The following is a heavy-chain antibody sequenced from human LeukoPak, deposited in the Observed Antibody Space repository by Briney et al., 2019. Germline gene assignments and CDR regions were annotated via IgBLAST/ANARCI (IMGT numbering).Heavy chain of an antibody. CDR2: MYYSGST. J-gene: IGHJ5*02. D-gene: IGHD3-22*01. Sequence: PSQTLSLTCTVSGGSISSGDYYWSWIRQPPGKGLEWIAYMYYSGSTYYNPSLKSRVTMSADTSKNQLSLKLSPVTAADTAVYYCARPYYYDSRIDPWGQGILVTVSS. V-gene: IGHV4-30-4*01. CDR1: GGSISSGDYY. CDR3: ARPYYYDSRIDP.